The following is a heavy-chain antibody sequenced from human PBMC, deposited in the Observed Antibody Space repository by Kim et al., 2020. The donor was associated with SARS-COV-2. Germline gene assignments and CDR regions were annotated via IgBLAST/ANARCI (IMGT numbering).Heavy chain of an antibody. J-gene: IGHJ6*02. V-gene: IGHV1-24*01. Sequence: ASVKVSCKVSGYTLTELSMHWVRQAPGKGLEWMGGFDPEDGETIYAQKFQGRVTMTEDTSTDTAYMELSSLRSEDTAVYYCATDRVQYSSGFPYYYYGMDVWGQGTTVTISS. CDR3: ATDRVQYSSGFPYYYYGMDV. D-gene: IGHD6-19*01. CDR2: FDPEDGET. CDR1: GYTLTELS.